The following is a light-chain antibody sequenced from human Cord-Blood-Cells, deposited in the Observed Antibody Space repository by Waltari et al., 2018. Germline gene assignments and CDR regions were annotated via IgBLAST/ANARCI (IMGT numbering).Light chain of an antibody. CDR2: WAS. Sequence: DIVMTQSPDSLAVSLGERATINSKSSQSVLYSSNNKNYLAWYQKKPGQPPKLLIYWASTRESGVPDRFSGSGSGTDFTLTISSLQAEDVAVYYCQQYYSTLTFGGGTKVEIK. CDR3: QQYYSTLT. J-gene: IGKJ4*01. V-gene: IGKV4-1*01. CDR1: QSVLYSSNNKNY.